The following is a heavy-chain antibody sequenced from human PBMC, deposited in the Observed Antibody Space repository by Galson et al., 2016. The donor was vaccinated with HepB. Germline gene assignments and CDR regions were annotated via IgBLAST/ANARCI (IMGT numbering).Heavy chain of an antibody. V-gene: IGHV4-31*03. Sequence: TLSLTCSVSGGSISNADVPWSWIRQHPERGLEWIGHIFYTGTSYYTPSLRSRVVLSVDTSRSQFSLTVRSVTAADTALYYCARDTSLGGFDSWGRGTLVTVSS. J-gene: IGHJ4*02. CDR2: IFYTGTS. CDR1: GGSISNADVP. CDR3: ARDTSLGGFDS. D-gene: IGHD3-16*01.